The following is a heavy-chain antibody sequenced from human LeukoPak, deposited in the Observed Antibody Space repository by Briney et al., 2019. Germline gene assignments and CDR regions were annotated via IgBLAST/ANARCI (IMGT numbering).Heavy chain of an antibody. J-gene: IGHJ4*02. V-gene: IGHV3-23*01. CDR2: IGPSGAVT. CDR1: RVTFETYA. D-gene: IGHD5-12*01. Sequence: GGSLRLSCAGPRVTFETYAMTWVRQAPGKGLEWVSVIGPSGAVTHYAESVKGRFTISRDNSKKTLYLQMNSLRVEDTAINFCSKYATGYAPNFDYWGQGTQVTVSS. CDR3: SKYATGYAPNFDY.